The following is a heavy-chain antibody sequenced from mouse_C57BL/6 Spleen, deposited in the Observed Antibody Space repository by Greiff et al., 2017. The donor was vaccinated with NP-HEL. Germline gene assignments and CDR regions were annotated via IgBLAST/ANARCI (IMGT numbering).Heavy chain of an antibody. D-gene: IGHD1-1*01. J-gene: IGHJ1*03. V-gene: IGHV2-2*01. CDR3: ARNGGSSYWYFDV. Sequence: VQVVESGPGLVQPSQSLSITCTVSGFSLTSYGVHWVRQSPGKGLEWLGVIWSGGSTDYNAAFISRLSISKDNSKSQVFFKMNSLQADDTAIYYCARNGGSSYWYFDVWGTGTTVTVSS. CDR1: GFSLTSYG. CDR2: IWSGGST.